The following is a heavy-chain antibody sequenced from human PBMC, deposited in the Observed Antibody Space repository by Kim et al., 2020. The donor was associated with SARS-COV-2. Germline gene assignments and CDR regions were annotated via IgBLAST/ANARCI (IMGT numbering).Heavy chain of an antibody. Sequence: GGSLRLSCAASGFTFSDHYMDWVRQAPGKGLEWVSAISGSGADTYYADSVKGRFTISRDNSRNTLYLQMNGLRVEDTAVYYCAKDSPTNYYGSGSLRWFDPWGQGTLVTVYS. CDR2: ISGSGADT. CDR3: AKDSPTNYYGSGSLRWFDP. J-gene: IGHJ5*02. V-gene: IGHV3-23*01. CDR1: GFTFSDHY. D-gene: IGHD3-10*01.